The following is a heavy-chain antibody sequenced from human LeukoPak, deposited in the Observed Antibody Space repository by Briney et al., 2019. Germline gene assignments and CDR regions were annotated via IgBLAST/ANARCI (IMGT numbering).Heavy chain of an antibody. CDR1: GFTFSSYE. J-gene: IGHJ4*02. CDR2: ISSSGSTI. CDR3: ARVFDILTGYSIHYFDY. V-gene: IGHV3-48*03. D-gene: IGHD3-9*01. Sequence: GGSLRLSCAASGFTFSSYEMNWVRQAPGKGLEWVSYISSSGSTIYYADSVKGRFTISRDNAKNSLYLQMNSLRAEDTAVYYCARVFDILTGYSIHYFDYWGQGTLVTVSS.